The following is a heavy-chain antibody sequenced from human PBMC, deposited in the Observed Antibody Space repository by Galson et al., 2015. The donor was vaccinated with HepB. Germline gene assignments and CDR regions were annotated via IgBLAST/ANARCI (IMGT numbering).Heavy chain of an antibody. J-gene: IGHJ3*02. Sequence: SVKVSCKASGFTFTSSAVQWVRQARGQRLEWIGWIVVGSGNTNYAQKFQERVTITRDMSTSTAYMELSSLRSEDTAVYYCAAVPSGYYSSFDIWGQGTMVTVSS. D-gene: IGHD3-22*01. CDR2: IVVGSGNT. V-gene: IGHV1-58*01. CDR1: GFTFTSSA. CDR3: AAVPSGYYSSFDI.